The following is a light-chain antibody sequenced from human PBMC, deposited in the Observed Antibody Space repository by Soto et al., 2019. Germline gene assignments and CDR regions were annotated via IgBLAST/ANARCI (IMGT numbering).Light chain of an antibody. CDR1: QNVNTW. CDR2: KAS. CDR3: QQYNSYSMYT. J-gene: IGKJ2*01. V-gene: IGKV1-5*03. Sequence: DIQMTQSPSTLSASVGDTVTITCRASQNVNTWLAWYQQKPGKAPKLLIYKASSLESGVPSRFSGSGSGTEFTLTISSLQPDDFGTYYCQQYNSYSMYTFGQGTKLEIK.